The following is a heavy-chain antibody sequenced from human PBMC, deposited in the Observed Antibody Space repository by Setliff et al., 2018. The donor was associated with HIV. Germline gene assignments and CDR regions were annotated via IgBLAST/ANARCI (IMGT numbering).Heavy chain of an antibody. Sequence: GGSLRLSCATSGFTFNTHWMSWVRQAPGKGLEWVANIKEDGSERNYVDSVKGRFTISRDNSKNTLYLQMNSLRAEDTAVYYCTKNLYRSPWSPLDYWGQGTLVTV. D-gene: IGHD6-19*01. CDR1: GFTFNTHW. V-gene: IGHV3-7*01. CDR3: TKNLYRSPWSPLDY. J-gene: IGHJ4*02. CDR2: IKEDGSER.